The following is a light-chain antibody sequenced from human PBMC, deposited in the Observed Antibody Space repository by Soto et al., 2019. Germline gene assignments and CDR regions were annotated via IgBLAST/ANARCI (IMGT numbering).Light chain of an antibody. Sequence: EIVMTQSPATLSVSPGERATLSCRASQSVGSNLAWYQQKPGQAPRLLIYGASTRATGIPARFSGGGSGTEFTLTISSLQSEDFAVYYCQQYKNGWAFGQGTKV. V-gene: IGKV3-15*01. CDR2: GAS. CDR3: QQYKNGWA. J-gene: IGKJ1*01. CDR1: QSVGSN.